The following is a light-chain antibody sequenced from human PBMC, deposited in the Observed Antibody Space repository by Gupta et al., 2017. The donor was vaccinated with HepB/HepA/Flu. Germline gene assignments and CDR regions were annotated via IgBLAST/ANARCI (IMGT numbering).Light chain of an antibody. CDR2: GAS. Sequence: EIVLTQSPGTLSLSPGERATLSCRASQSVSSSYLAWYQQRPGQAPRILIYGASNRATGIPDRFSSSGSGTDFTLTISRLEPEDFAVYFCQQYHSSPPTFGRGTRLEIK. V-gene: IGKV3-20*01. J-gene: IGKJ2*01. CDR1: QSVSSSY. CDR3: QQYHSSPPT.